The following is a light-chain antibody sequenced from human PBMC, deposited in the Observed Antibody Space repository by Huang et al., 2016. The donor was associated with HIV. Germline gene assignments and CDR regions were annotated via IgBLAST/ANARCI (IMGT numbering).Light chain of an antibody. Sequence: DIVMTQSPLFLSVTPGEPASISCNSSQSLLHNHGYIYLDWYLQKPGQSPQLLIYLGSTRASGVPYRFRASGSGTDFTLTISRVETEDVGTYYCMQGVQSPRLTFGGGTKVEIK. CDR3: MQGVQSPRLT. V-gene: IGKV2-28*01. J-gene: IGKJ4*01. CDR2: LGS. CDR1: QSLLHNHGYIY.